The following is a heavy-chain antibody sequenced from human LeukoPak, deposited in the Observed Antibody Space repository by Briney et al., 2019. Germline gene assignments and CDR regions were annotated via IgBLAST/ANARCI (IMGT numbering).Heavy chain of an antibody. CDR1: GYTFTGYY. J-gene: IGHJ5*02. V-gene: IGHV1-8*02. D-gene: IGHD3-3*01. CDR3: ARGGAGTYYDFWSGSNWFDP. Sequence: EASVKVSCKASGYTFTGYYMHWVRQAPGQGLEWMGWINPNSGGTGYAQKFQGRVTMTRNTSISTAYMELSSLRSEDTAVYYCARGGAGTYYDFWSGSNWFDPWGQGTLVTVSS. CDR2: INPNSGGT.